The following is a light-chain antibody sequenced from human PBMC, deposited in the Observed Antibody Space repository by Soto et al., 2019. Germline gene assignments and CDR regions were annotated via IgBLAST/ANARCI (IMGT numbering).Light chain of an antibody. J-gene: IGKJ4*01. V-gene: IGKV3-15*01. CDR3: QQYTKWPLT. CDR2: FAS. CDR1: QSVSNN. Sequence: EIVMTQSPATLSVSPGDKATLSCRASQSVSNNLAWYQQKPGQAPRLLIYFASTRATGIPARFSGSGSGTEFSLTISSLQSEDLALDYCQQYTKWPLTFGGGTKVETK.